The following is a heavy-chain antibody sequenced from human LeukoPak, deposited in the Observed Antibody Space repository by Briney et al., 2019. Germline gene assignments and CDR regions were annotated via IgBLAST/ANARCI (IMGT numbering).Heavy chain of an antibody. CDR3: VRGRKGIYYYYYYMDV. CDR1: GGSFSGYY. J-gene: IGHJ6*03. D-gene: IGHD1-14*01. V-gene: IGHV4-34*01. Sequence: SETLSLTCAVYGGSFSGYYWSWIRQPPGKGLEWIGEINHSGTTNYNPSLKSVVTISVDTSKNQFSLKLSSVTAADTAVYYCVRGRKGIYYYYYYMDVWGKGTTVTVSS. CDR2: INHSGTT.